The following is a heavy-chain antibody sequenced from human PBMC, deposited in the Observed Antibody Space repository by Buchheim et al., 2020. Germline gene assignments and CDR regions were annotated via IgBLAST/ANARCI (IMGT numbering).Heavy chain of an antibody. J-gene: IGHJ6*03. CDR2: IWYDGSNK. V-gene: IGHV3-33*01. CDR3: ARDWSVSHYYYYYYMDV. CDR1: GFTFSSYG. Sequence: QVQLVESGGGVVQPGRSLRLSCAASGFTFSSYGMHWVRQAPGKGLEWVAVIWYDGSNKYYADSVKGRFTISRDNSKNTLYLQMNSVRAEDTAVYYCARDWSVSHYYYYYYMDVWGKGTT.